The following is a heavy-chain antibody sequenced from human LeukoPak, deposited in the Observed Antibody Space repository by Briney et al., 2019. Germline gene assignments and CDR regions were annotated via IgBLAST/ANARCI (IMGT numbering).Heavy chain of an antibody. CDR1: GGSISSSSYY. CDR3: ARHRASEGIDY. CDR2: IYYSGST. J-gene: IGHJ4*02. V-gene: IGHV4-39*01. D-gene: IGHD3-3*01. Sequence: PSETLSLTCTVSGGSISSSSYYWGWIRQPPGKGLEWIGSIYYSGSTYYNPSFKSRVTISVDTSKNQFSLKLSSVTAADTAVYYCARHRASEGIDYWGQGTLVTVSS.